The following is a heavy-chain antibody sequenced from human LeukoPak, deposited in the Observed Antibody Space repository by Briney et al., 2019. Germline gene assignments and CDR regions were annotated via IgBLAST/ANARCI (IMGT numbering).Heavy chain of an antibody. CDR1: GFTFSTYE. Sequence: GSLRLSCAASGFTFSTYEMNWVRQAPGKGLEWVSYISSSGSMTYYADSVKGRFTVSRDNAKNSLYLQMNSLTVEDTAVYYCAREVADCGGDCLAPWGQGTLVTVSS. V-gene: IGHV3-48*03. CDR3: AREVADCGGDCLAP. J-gene: IGHJ5*02. D-gene: IGHD2-21*02. CDR2: ISSSGSMT.